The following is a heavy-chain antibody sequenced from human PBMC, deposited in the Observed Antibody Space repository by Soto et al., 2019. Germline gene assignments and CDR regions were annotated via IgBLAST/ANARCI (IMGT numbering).Heavy chain of an antibody. J-gene: IGHJ5*02. Sequence: SETLSLTCTVSGGSISSSSYYWGWIRQPPGKGLEWIGSIYYSGSTYYNPSLKSRVTISVDTSKNQFSLKLSSVTAADTAVYYCARHPSVVVTAIGRWFDPWGQGTLVTVSS. V-gene: IGHV4-39*01. CDR2: IYYSGST. CDR3: ARHPSVVVTAIGRWFDP. CDR1: GGSISSSSYY. D-gene: IGHD2-21*02.